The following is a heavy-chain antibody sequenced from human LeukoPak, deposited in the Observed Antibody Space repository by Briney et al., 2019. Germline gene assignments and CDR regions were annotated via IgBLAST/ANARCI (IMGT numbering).Heavy chain of an antibody. D-gene: IGHD2-2*02. V-gene: IGHV1-69*13. CDR2: IIPIFGTA. J-gene: IGHJ3*02. Sequence: SVKVSCKASGGTFSSYAISWVRQAPGQGLEWMGGIIPIFGTANYAQKFQGRVTITADESTSTAYMELSSLRSEDTAVYYCARLLGCSLYGCSPHAAFDIWGQGTMVTVSS. CDR1: GGTFSSYA. CDR3: ARLLGCSLYGCSPHAAFDI.